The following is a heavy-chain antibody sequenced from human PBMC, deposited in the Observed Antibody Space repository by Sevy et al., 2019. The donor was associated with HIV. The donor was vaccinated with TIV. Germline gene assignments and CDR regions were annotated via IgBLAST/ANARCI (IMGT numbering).Heavy chain of an antibody. J-gene: IGHJ5*02. CDR3: ARKGGAYDIGFDP. CDR2: ISSSGTTI. Sequence: GGSLRLSCAASGFTFSSYEMTWVRQAPGKGLEWVPSISSSGTTIYYGDFVEARFTISRDNPKNSLYLQMHSLRAEDTAVYYCARKGGAYDIGFDPWGQGTLVTVSS. CDR1: GFTFSSYE. D-gene: IGHD3-22*01. V-gene: IGHV3-48*03.